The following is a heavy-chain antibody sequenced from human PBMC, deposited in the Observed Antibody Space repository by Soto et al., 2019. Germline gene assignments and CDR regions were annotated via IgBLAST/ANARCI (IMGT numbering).Heavy chain of an antibody. V-gene: IGHV4-34*01. CDR1: GGSFSGYY. Sequence: SETLSLTCAVYGGSFSGYYWSWIRQPPGKGLEWIGEVNHSGSTNYSPSLKSRVTISVDTSKNQFSLKLSSVTAADTAVYYCARVYYYGSGSYSLDYWGQGTLVTVSS. CDR3: ARVYYYGSGSYSLDY. D-gene: IGHD3-10*01. CDR2: VNHSGST. J-gene: IGHJ4*02.